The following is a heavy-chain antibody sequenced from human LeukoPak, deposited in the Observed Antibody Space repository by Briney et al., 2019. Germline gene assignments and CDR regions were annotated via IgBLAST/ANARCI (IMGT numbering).Heavy chain of an antibody. CDR2: IIPILGTP. D-gene: IGHD2-15*01. V-gene: IGHV1-69*10. Sequence: SVKVSRKASRGTFSSYVIRWVRPAPAQGREWMGGIIPILGTPNYAQKLQGRVTITADKSTSTAYMELSSLRSEDTAAYYCARVHCSGGSCYSGYYYYMDVWGKGTTVTVSS. J-gene: IGHJ6*03. CDR3: ARVHCSGGSCYSGYYYYMDV. CDR1: RGTFSSYV.